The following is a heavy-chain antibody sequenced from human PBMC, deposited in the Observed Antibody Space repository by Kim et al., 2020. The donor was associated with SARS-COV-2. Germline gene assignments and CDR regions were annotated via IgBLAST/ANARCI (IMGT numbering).Heavy chain of an antibody. D-gene: IGHD6-13*01. CDR2: INPKSGGT. V-gene: IGHV1-2*06. Sequence: ASVKVSCKASGYTFSDYYIHWVRQAPGQGLEWMGRINPKSGGTNYAQKFQGRVTLTRDTSISTVYMELSRLTSDDMAVYYCARPKFDYSSPCGAFDIWGQGTMVTVSS. J-gene: IGHJ3*02. CDR3: ARPKFDYSSPCGAFDI. CDR1: GYTFSDYY.